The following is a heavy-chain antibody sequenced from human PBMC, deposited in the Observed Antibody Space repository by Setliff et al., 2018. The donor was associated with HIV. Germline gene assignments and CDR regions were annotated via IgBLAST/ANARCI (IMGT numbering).Heavy chain of an antibody. CDR2: INPNNGGT. J-gene: IGHJ4*02. CDR3: ARGKTWLRFLDY. CDR1: GYTFTDYY. Sequence: ASVKVSCKASGYTFTDYYIHWVRQAPGQGLEWMGRINPNNGGTNYAQKFQGRVTMTTDTSTSTAYMELRSLRSDDTAVYYCARGKTWLRFLDYWGQGTLVTVSS. V-gene: IGHV1-2*06. D-gene: IGHD5-12*01.